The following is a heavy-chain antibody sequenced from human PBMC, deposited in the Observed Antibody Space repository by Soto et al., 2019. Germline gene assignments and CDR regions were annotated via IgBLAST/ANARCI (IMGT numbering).Heavy chain of an antibody. CDR2: IYWYDDK. J-gene: IGHJ5*02. D-gene: IGHD3-10*01. CDR3: AHNIKWGKHASGRYGWFDP. V-gene: IGHV2-5*01. Sequence: QITLKESGPTLVKPTQTLTLTCTFSGFSLSTSGVGVGLIRQPPGKALAWLALIYWYDDKRYSPSLKRRLTITKDTSKIQGVLTMTNMDPVDTAKSYCAHNIKWGKHASGRYGWFDPWAQGTLVTVSS. CDR1: GFSLSTSGVG.